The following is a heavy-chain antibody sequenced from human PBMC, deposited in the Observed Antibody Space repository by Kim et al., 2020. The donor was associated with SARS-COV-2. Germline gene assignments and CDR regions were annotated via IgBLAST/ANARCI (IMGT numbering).Heavy chain of an antibody. V-gene: IGHV4-39*01. Sequence: SETLSLTCTVSGGSISSSSYYWGWIRQPPGKGLEWIGSIYYSGSTYYNPSLKSRVTISVDTSKNQFSLKLSSVTAADTAVYYCASLGYSSSWIMRFDPWGQGTLVTVSS. J-gene: IGHJ5*02. D-gene: IGHD6-13*01. CDR2: IYYSGST. CDR1: GGSISSSSYY. CDR3: ASLGYSSSWIMRFDP.